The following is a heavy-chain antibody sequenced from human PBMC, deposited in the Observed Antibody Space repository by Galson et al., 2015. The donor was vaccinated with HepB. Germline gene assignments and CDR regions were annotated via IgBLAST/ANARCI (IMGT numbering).Heavy chain of an antibody. Sequence: SVKVSCKASGYTFTSYAMHWVRQAPGQRLEWMGWINAGNGNTKYSQKFQGRVTITRDTSASTAYMELSSLRSEDTAVYYCAIPYSSSSGHYYYYGMDVWGQGTTVTVSS. V-gene: IGHV1-3*01. CDR1: GYTFTSYA. D-gene: IGHD6-6*01. CDR3: AIPYSSSSGHYYYYGMDV. J-gene: IGHJ6*02. CDR2: INAGNGNT.